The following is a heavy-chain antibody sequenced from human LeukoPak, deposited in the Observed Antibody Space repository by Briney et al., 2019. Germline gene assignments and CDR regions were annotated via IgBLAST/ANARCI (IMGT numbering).Heavy chain of an antibody. V-gene: IGHV1-18*01. CDR1: GYTFTSYG. Sequence: ASVKVSCKASGYTFTSYGISWVRQAPGQGLQWMGWISAYNGNTNYAQKLQGRVTMTTDTSTNTAYMELRSLRSDDTAVYYCARDPPWGVGATNWFDPWGQGTLVTVSS. CDR2: ISAYNGNT. D-gene: IGHD1-26*01. CDR3: ARDPPWGVGATNWFDP. J-gene: IGHJ5*02.